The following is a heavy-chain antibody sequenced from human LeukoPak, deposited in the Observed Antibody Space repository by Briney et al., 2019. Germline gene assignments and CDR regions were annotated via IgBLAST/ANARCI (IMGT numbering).Heavy chain of an antibody. Sequence: PGGSLRLSCAASGFTFSTYDMTWVRQAPGKGLEWVSYISGGGSAIYYADSVKGRFTISRDYAKNSLYLQMNSLRADDTAVYYCARDPEGYTYGNLYFDYWGQGTLVTVSS. CDR1: GFTFSTYD. V-gene: IGHV3-48*03. J-gene: IGHJ4*02. CDR3: ARDPEGYTYGNLYFDY. D-gene: IGHD5-18*01. CDR2: ISGGGSAI.